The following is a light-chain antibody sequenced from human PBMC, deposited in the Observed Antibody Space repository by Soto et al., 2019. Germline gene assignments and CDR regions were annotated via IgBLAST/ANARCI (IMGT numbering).Light chain of an antibody. CDR3: QQYNNWPLYT. J-gene: IGKJ2*01. CDR2: GAS. V-gene: IGKV3-15*01. Sequence: EIVMTQSPATLSVSPGERATLSCRASQRVSSNLAWYPQKPGQAPRLLIYGASTRATGIPARFSGSGSGTEFTLTISSLQSEDFAFYYCQQYNNWPLYTFGQGTKLEIK. CDR1: QRVSSN.